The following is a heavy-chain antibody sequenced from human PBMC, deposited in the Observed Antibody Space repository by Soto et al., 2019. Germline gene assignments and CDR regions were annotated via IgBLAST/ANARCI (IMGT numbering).Heavy chain of an antibody. J-gene: IGHJ4*02. CDR3: ATWGYQLLAFDY. CDR1: GYTLTELS. D-gene: IGHD2-2*01. V-gene: IGHV1-24*01. Sequence: ASVKVSCKVSGYTLTELSMHWVRQAPGKGLEWMGGFDPEDGGTIYAQKFQGRVTMTEDTSTDTAYMELSSLRSEDTAVYYCATWGYQLLAFDYWGQGTLVTVSS. CDR2: FDPEDGGT.